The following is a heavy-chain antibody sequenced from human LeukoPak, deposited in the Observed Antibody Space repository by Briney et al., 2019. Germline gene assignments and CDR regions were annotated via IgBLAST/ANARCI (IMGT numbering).Heavy chain of an antibody. J-gene: IGHJ6*02. D-gene: IGHD4-17*01. V-gene: IGHV3-49*03. Sequence: PGRSLRLSCIVSGFTFGDYAMSWFRQAPGKGLEWVGFIRNKVYGGTPEYAASVKGRFTLSRDDSKSIAYLQMNSLKTEDTAVYYCTRVGSRSGDYTLYYYAMDVWGQGTTVTVSS. CDR1: GFTFGDYA. CDR2: IRNKVYGGTP. CDR3: TRVGSRSGDYTLYYYAMDV.